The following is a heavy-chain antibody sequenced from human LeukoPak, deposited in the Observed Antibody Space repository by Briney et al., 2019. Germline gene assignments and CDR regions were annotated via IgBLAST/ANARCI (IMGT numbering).Heavy chain of an antibody. Sequence: PSETLSLTCAVYGGSFSGYYWSWIRQPPGKGLEWIGEINHSGSTNYNPSLKSQVTISVDTSKNQFSLKLSSVTAADTAVYYCARDDGSGSLGDFWGQGTLVTVSS. V-gene: IGHV4-34*01. CDR3: ARDDGSGSLGDF. J-gene: IGHJ4*02. D-gene: IGHD3-10*01. CDR1: GGSFSGYY. CDR2: INHSGST.